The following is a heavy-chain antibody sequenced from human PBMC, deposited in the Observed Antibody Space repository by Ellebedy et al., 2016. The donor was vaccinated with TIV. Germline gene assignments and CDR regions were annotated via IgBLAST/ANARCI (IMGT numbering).Heavy chain of an antibody. J-gene: IGHJ4*02. D-gene: IGHD4-17*01. CDR2: VAWDDDK. V-gene: IGHV2-70*01. CDR3: ARMRAADYGDHGQIDY. Sequence: SGPTLVKPTQTLTLTCSFSGFSLSTNGMCVSWIRQPPGKALEWLALVAWDDDKTYTTSLKTRLTISKDTSKNQLVLTMTNMDPVDTATYYCARMRAADYGDHGQIDYWGQGTLVTVSS. CDR1: GFSLSTNGMC.